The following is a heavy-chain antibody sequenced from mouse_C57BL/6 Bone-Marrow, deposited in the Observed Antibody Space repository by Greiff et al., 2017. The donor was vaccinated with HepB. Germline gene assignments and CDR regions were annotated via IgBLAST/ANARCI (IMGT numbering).Heavy chain of an antibody. J-gene: IGHJ3*01. CDR3: AGGSDYGAY. D-gene: IGHD2-4*01. V-gene: IGHV1-59*01. CDR2: IDPSDSYT. CDR1: GYTFTSYW. Sequence: QVQLQQPGAELVRPGTSVKLSCKASGYTFTSYWMHWVKQRPGQGLEWIGVIDPSDSYTNYHQKFKGKATLTVDTSSSTAYMQLSSLTSEDSAVYYCAGGSDYGAYWGQGTLVTVSA.